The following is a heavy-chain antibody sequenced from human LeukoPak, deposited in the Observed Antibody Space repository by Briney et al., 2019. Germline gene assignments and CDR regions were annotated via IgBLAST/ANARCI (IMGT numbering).Heavy chain of an antibody. V-gene: IGHV4-39*01. CDR2: IYYSGST. CDR1: GGSISSSSYY. J-gene: IGHJ4*02. D-gene: IGHD6-19*01. Sequence: SETLSLTGTVSGGSISSSSYYWGWIRQPPGKGLEWIGSIYYSGSTYYNPSLKSRVTISVDTSKNQFSLKLSSVTAADTAVYYCARILDSAWGELGYWGQGTLVTVSS. CDR3: ARILDSAWGELGY.